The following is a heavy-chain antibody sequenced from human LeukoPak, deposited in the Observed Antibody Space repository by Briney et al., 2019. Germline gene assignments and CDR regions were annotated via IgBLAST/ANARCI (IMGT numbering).Heavy chain of an antibody. D-gene: IGHD2-2*03. CDR1: GGSISSYY. V-gene: IGHV4-59*12. J-gene: IGHJ5*02. Sequence: ASETLSLTCTVSGGSISSYYWSWIRQPPGKGLEWIGYIYYSGTTNYNPSLKSRVTISVDTSKNQFSLKLSSVTAADTAVYYCARARLVVDIVVVPADNWFDPWGQGTLVTVSS. CDR3: ARARLVVDIVVVPADNWFDP. CDR2: IYYSGTT.